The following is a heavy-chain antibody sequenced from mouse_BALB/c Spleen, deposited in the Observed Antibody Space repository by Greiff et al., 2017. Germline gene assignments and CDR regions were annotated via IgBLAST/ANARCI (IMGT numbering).Heavy chain of an antibody. Sequence: QVQLQQSGAELMKPGASVKISCKATGYTFSSYWIEWVKQRPGHGLEWIGEILPGSGSTNYNEKFKGKATFTADTSSNTAYMQLSSLTSEDSAVYYCASYYGYDGPAWFAYWGQGTLVTVSA. V-gene: IGHV1-9*01. D-gene: IGHD2-2*01. CDR1: GYTFSSYW. CDR2: ILPGSGST. CDR3: ASYYGYDGPAWFAY. J-gene: IGHJ3*01.